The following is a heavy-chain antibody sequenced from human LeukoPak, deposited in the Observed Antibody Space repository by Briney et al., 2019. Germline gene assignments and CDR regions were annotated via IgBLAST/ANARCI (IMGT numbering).Heavy chain of an antibody. J-gene: IGHJ4*02. V-gene: IGHV4-59*08. CDR1: VGSISSHY. CDR2: LYYSGST. CDR3: VRSNDRDGYNFGY. D-gene: IGHD5-24*01. Sequence: PSETLSLACSVSVGSISSHYWSWIRQPPGKGLEWIGYLYYSGSTNYNPSLKGRVTISVHTYKEQFSLKLSSVTAADTAVYYCVRSNDRDGYNFGYWGQGTLVTVSS.